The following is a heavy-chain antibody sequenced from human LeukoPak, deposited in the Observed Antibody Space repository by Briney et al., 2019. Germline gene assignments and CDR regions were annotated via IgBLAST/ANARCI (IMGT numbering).Heavy chain of an antibody. J-gene: IGHJ4*02. D-gene: IGHD1-26*01. CDR2: IYPVDSDI. Sequence: GESLKISCKTSGYTFTTYWIGWVRQMPGKGLEWMGIIYPVDSDIRYSPSFQGQVTISADKSISTAYLQWSSLKASDTAMYYCARGSGSYLDYWGQGTLVTVSS. CDR1: GYTFTTYW. V-gene: IGHV5-51*01. CDR3: ARGSGSYLDY.